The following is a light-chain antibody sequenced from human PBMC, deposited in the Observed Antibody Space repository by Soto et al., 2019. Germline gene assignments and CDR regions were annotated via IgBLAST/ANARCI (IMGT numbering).Light chain of an antibody. CDR2: DAS. V-gene: IGKV1-5*01. CDR1: ESIGKW. J-gene: IGKJ4*01. CDR3: QQLNSYPLT. Sequence: DIQMTQSPSTLSGSVGDRVTITCRASESIGKWLAWYQQKPGTAPRLLIYDASTLESGVPSRFSGGGSGTEFTLTISSLQPDDFATYYCQQLNSYPLTFGGGTKVDIK.